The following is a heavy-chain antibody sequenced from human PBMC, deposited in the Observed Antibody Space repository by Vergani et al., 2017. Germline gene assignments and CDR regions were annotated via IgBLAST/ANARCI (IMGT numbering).Heavy chain of an antibody. CDR3: AKDFGTSSGGSWFDP. CDR2: ISWNSNSI. CDR1: GFTSAGYA. D-gene: IGHD6-6*01. Sequence: EVQLEESGGGLVLPGRSLRLSCVASGFTSAGYAMHWVRQAPGKGLEWVSGISWNSNSIGYADSVKGRFTISRDNAKNSLYLQMNSLRAEDTALYYCAKDFGTSSGGSWFDPWGQGTLVTVSS. V-gene: IGHV3-9*02. J-gene: IGHJ5*02.